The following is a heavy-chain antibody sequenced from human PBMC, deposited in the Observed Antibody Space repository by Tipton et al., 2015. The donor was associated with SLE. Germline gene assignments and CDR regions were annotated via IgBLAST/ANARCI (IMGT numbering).Heavy chain of an antibody. J-gene: IGHJ4*02. CDR1: GFTFDDYA. D-gene: IGHD2/OR15-2a*01. V-gene: IGHV3-9*01. CDR2: ISWNSGSI. Sequence: RSLRLSCAASGFTFDDYAMHWVRQAPGKGLEWVSGISWNSGSIGYADSVKGRFTLSRDNAKNSLYLQTNSLRAEDTAVYYCARIRSFDYWGQGTLVTVSS. CDR3: ARIRSFDY.